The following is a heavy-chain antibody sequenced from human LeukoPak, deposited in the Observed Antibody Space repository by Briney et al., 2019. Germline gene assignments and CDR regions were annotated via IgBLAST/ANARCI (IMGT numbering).Heavy chain of an antibody. J-gene: IGHJ3*02. D-gene: IGHD2-2*02. CDR3: ASPYCSSTSCYIPERAFDI. Sequence: NPSETLSLTCAVSGYSISSGYYWGWIRQPPGKGLEWIGSIYHSGGTYYNPSLKSRVTISVDTSKNQFSLKLSSVTAADTAVYYCASPYCSSTSCYIPERAFDIWGQGTMVTVSS. CDR1: GYSISSGYY. V-gene: IGHV4-38-2*01. CDR2: IYHSGGT.